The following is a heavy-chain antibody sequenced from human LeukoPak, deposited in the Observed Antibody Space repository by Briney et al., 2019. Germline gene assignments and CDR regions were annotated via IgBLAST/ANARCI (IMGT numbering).Heavy chain of an antibody. CDR1: GFSFSNFG. CDR2: IYYDGTNR. D-gene: IGHD4-23*01. CDR3: ARQTTVATDF. J-gene: IGHJ4*02. V-gene: IGHV3-33*01. Sequence: PGGSLRLSCTASGFSFSNFGMHWVRQAPGKGLEWVTLIYYDGTNRCYADSVKGRFTVSRDNSNNTVYLQMNSLRVEDTAVYYCARQTTVATDFWGQGTLVTVSS.